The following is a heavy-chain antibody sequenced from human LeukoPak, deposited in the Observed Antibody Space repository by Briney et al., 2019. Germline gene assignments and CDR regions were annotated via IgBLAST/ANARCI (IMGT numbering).Heavy chain of an antibody. D-gene: IGHD5-18*01. CDR1: GLGFSTYW. Sequence: GGSLRLSCAASGLGFSTYWMNWFGKPPGRGLEWVANIMRDGSEKYYVDSVKGRFTISRDNAKNSLYLQMNSLRAEDTAVYYCARDPSRGYSYGYADYWGQGSLVIVSS. CDR2: IMRDGSEK. J-gene: IGHJ4*02. CDR3: ARDPSRGYSYGYADY. V-gene: IGHV3-7*01.